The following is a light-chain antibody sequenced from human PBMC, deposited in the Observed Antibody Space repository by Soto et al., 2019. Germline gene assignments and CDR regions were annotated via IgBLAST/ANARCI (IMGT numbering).Light chain of an antibody. CDR3: QQRNSWPPTFT. CDR2: GAS. V-gene: IGKV3D-20*02. J-gene: IGKJ5*01. Sequence: EIVLTQSPATLSLSPGERATLSCRASQSVSSSYLAWYQQKPGQAPRLLIYGASSRATGIPDRFSGSGSGTDFTLTISRLEPEDFAVYYCQQRNSWPPTFTFGQGTRLEIK. CDR1: QSVSSSY.